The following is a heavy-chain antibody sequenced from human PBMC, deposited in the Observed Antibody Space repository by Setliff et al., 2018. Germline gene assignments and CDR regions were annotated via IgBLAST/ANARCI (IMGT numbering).Heavy chain of an antibody. CDR1: GYSISSGYI. J-gene: IGHJ4*02. CDR2: IGHTGSI. CDR3: TRDLGHGGDSDY. V-gene: IGHV4-38-2*02. Sequence: SETLSLTCTVSGYSISSGYIWGWIRQPPGKGLEWVGNIGHTGSINYNPSLKSRLTISRDTSKNQVSLKLNSVTATDTAVYYCTRDLGHGGDSDYWGQGILVTVPQ. D-gene: IGHD2-21*02.